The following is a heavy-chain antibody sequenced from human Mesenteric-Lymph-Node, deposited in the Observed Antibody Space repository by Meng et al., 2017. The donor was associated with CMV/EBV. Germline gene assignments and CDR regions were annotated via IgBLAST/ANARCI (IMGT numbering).Heavy chain of an antibody. D-gene: IGHD3-22*01. Sequence: GESLKISCAASGFTFSSYWMHWVRQAPGKGLVWVSRINSDGSSTSYADSVKGRFTISRDNAKNTLYLQMNSLRAEDTAVYYCARDHGDYYDSSAYCLGYWGQGTLVTVSS. CDR3: ARDHGDYYDSSAYCLGY. CDR2: INSDGSST. J-gene: IGHJ4*02. V-gene: IGHV3-74*01. CDR1: GFTFSSYW.